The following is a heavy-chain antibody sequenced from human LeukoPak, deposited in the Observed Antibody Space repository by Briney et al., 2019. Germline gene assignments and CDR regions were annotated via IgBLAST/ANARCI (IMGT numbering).Heavy chain of an antibody. V-gene: IGHV3-23*01. J-gene: IGHJ4*02. Sequence: GGSLRLSCTASGFTFSRNGMSWVRQAPGKGLEWVSGISGSGGRTYYADSVKGRFTISRDNSKNTFYLSMNILRAEDTATYYCARDLGWLQLCFGGQGTLVTVSS. CDR1: GFTFSRNG. CDR2: ISGSGGRT. CDR3: ARDLGWLQLCF. D-gene: IGHD5-24*01.